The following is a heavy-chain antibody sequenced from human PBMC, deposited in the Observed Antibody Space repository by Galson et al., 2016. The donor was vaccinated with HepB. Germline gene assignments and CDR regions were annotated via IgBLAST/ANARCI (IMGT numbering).Heavy chain of an antibody. D-gene: IGHD5-24*01. V-gene: IGHV6-1*01. J-gene: IGHJ4*02. CDR3: ARGWLQSSFGF. CDR2: TYYTSKWNN. Sequence: CAISGDSVSSNSGAWSWIRQSPSRGLEWLGRTYYTSKWNNDYAVSVKTRITINPDTSKNQVSLQLTSVTPEDTAVYYCARGWLQSSFGFWGQGTLVTVSS. CDR1: GDSVSSNSGA.